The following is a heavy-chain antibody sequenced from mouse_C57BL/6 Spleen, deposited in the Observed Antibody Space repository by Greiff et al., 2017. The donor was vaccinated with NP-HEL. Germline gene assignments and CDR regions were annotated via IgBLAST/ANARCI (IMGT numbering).Heavy chain of an antibody. CDR1: GYTFTDYE. Sequence: QVQLQQSGAELVRPGASVTLSCKASGYTFTDYEMHWVKQTPVHGLEWIGAIDPETGGTAYNQKFKGKAILTADKSSSTAYMELRSLTSEDSAVYYWTSHNWDVDYWGQGTTLTVSS. J-gene: IGHJ2*01. D-gene: IGHD4-1*02. CDR2: IDPETGGT. V-gene: IGHV1-15*01. CDR3: TSHNWDVDY.